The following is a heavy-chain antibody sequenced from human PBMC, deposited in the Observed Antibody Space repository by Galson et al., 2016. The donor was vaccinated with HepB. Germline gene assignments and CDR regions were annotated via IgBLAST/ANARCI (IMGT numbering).Heavy chain of an antibody. V-gene: IGHV3-7*05. J-gene: IGHJ4*02. CDR3: AKDAYSRGDY. CDR2: IKYDGTER. Sequence: LRLSCAASGFSFSNCWMSWVRQAPGKGLEWAANIKYDGTERSYVGSVKGRFTISRDNAKNSLYLQMNSLRVEDTGMYYCAKDAYSRGDYWGQGTLVTVSS. D-gene: IGHD6-13*01. CDR1: GFSFSNCW.